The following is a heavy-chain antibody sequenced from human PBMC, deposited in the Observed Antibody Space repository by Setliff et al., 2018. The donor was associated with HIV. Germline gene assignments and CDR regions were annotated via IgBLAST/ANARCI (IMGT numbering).Heavy chain of an antibody. D-gene: IGHD2-15*01. Sequence: GASVKVSCKASGYTFSSHSINWVRQAPGQGLEWMGWINTDSGTPTYAQAFTGRFVFSLDTSVSTAYLQISSLKAEDSAVYYCARRMEMTPIGYWGQGTLVTVSS. CDR2: INTDSGTP. CDR1: GYTFSSHS. V-gene: IGHV7-4-1*02. CDR3: ARRMEMTPIGY. J-gene: IGHJ4*02.